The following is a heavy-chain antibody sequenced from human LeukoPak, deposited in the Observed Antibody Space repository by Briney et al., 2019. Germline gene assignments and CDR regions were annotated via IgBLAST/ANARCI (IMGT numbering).Heavy chain of an antibody. CDR2: MNPNSGNT. CDR1: GYTFTSYD. D-gene: IGHD3-16*01. Sequence: ASVKVSCKASGYTFTSYDINWVRQATGQGLEWMGWMNPNSGNTGYAQKFQGRVTITRNTSISTAYMELSSLRSEDTAVYYCASTLGAFEYYFDYWGQGTLVTVSS. J-gene: IGHJ4*02. CDR3: ASTLGAFEYYFDY. V-gene: IGHV1-8*03.